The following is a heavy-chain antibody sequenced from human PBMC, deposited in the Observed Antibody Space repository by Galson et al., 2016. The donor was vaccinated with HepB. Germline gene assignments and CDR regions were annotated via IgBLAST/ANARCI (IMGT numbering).Heavy chain of an antibody. CDR1: GYTFTSYD. Sequence: SVKVSCKASGYTFTSYDINWVRQATGQGLEWMGWMNPNSGNTGYAQKFQGRVTMTRNTSINTAYMELSSLRSGDTAVYYCARDGGLWFGELLYDSWGQGTLVTVSS. CDR3: ARDGGLWFGELLYDS. CDR2: MNPNSGNT. J-gene: IGHJ4*02. D-gene: IGHD3-10*01. V-gene: IGHV1-8*01.